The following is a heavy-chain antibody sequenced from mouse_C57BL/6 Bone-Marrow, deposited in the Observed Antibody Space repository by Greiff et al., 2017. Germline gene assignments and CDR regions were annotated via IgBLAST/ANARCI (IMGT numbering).Heavy chain of an antibody. J-gene: IGHJ4*01. CDR3: ARRDYYGSSSYYYAMDY. D-gene: IGHD1-1*01. CDR1: GYTFTSYW. Sequence: VQLQQPGAELVKPGASVKLSCKASGYTFTSYWMHWVKQRPGRGLEWIGRIDPNSGGTKYNEKFKSKATLTVDKPSSPAYMQLSSLTSEDSAVYYDARRDYYGSSSYYYAMDYWGQGTSVTVSS. V-gene: IGHV1-72*01. CDR2: IDPNSGGT.